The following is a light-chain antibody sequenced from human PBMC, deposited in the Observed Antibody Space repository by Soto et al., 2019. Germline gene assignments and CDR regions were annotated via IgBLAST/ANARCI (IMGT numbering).Light chain of an antibody. J-gene: IGKJ1*01. V-gene: IGKV1-9*01. CDR2: EVS. CDR3: QQYNNWRGT. Sequence: IHFTHFPSSLSASVGDIVSITWRASQGVSSHLAWHQQRPGKAPKLLIYEVSTLQSGVPSRFSGSGSGTDFTLTISSLQPEDFAVYYCQQYNNWRGTFGQGTKVDIK. CDR1: QGVSSH.